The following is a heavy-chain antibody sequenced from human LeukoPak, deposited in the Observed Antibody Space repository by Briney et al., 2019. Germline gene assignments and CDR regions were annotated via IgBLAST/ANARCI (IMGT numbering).Heavy chain of an antibody. V-gene: IGHV1-2*06. J-gene: IGHJ4*02. CDR3: ARTEYSSSSSSDY. Sequence: ASVKVSCKASGYTFTSYGISWVRQAPGQGLEWMGRINPNSGGTNYAQKFQGRVNMTRDTSISTAYMELSRLRSDDTAVYYCARTEYSSSSSSDYWGQGTLVTVSS. CDR1: GYTFTSYG. CDR2: INPNSGGT. D-gene: IGHD6-6*01.